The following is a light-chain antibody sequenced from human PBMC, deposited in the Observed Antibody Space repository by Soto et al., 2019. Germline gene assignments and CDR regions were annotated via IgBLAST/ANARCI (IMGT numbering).Light chain of an antibody. V-gene: IGLV2-8*01. Sequence: QAALTQPAPASGTPGPAVTMSWTIASRDIGGYDFVAWYQVRRGDARQLIIYNGNGRPSGVLRRFSGSKSGNTAYLTVSGLQAVDEADYCCSAYTDTNIGVFGTGTKVTVL. CDR1: SRDIGGYDF. CDR3: SAYTDTNIGV. CDR2: NGN. J-gene: IGLJ1*01.